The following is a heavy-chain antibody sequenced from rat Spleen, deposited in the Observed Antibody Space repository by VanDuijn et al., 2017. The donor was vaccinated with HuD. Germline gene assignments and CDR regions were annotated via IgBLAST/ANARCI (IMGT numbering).Heavy chain of an antibody. CDR2: MKYNGDT. D-gene: IGHD3-1*01. CDR1: GFSLTSYT. Sequence: QVQLKESGPGLVQPSQTLSLTCTVSGFSLTSYTVSWVRQPPGEGLEWMGRMKYNGDTSYSSALKSRLSISRDTSKNQVFLKMNSLQTDDTGTYYCTIHPRYWGQGVMVTVSS. CDR3: TIHPRY. V-gene: IGHV2-63*01. J-gene: IGHJ2*01.